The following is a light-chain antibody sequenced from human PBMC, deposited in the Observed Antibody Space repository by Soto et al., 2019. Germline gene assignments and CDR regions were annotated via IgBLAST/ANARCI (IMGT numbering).Light chain of an antibody. CDR3: SSFSSSGTPYV. CDR1: STDVGGYKY. Sequence: QSALTQPASVSGSPGQSITISCTGTSTDVGGYKYVSWYQHHPGTAPKLMIFEVNGRPSGVSDRFSGSKSGNTASLTISGPQPEDEADYYCSSFSSSGTPYVFGTGTKLTVL. CDR2: EVN. J-gene: IGLJ1*01. V-gene: IGLV2-14*01.